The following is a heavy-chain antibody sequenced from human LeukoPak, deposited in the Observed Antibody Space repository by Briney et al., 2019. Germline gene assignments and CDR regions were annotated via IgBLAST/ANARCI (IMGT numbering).Heavy chain of an antibody. Sequence: GGSLRLSCAASGFTFSSYGMHWVRQAPGKGLEWVAVISYDGSNKYYADSVKGRFTISRDNSKKMLYLQMNSLRAEDTAVYYCARGWVLATGAFDIWGQGTMVTVSS. V-gene: IGHV3-30*03. D-gene: IGHD2-8*02. CDR3: ARGWVLATGAFDI. CDR1: GFTFSSYG. J-gene: IGHJ3*02. CDR2: ISYDGSNK.